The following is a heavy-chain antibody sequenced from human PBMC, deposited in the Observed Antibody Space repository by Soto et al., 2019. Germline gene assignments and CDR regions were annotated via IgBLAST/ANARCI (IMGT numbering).Heavy chain of an antibody. V-gene: IGHV1-69*12. CDR2: IIPMFGTA. CDR3: ASGIQLWLRRINNGYSG. Sequence: QVQLVQSGAEVKKPESSVKVSCKAPGGTFSTYAISWVRQAPGQGLEWMGGIIPMFGTANYAQRFQDRVTITADESTNTGYMALSSLRSEYTAVYFCASGIQLWLRRINNGYSGWGQGTLVTVSS. J-gene: IGHJ4*02. D-gene: IGHD5-18*01. CDR1: GGTFSTYA.